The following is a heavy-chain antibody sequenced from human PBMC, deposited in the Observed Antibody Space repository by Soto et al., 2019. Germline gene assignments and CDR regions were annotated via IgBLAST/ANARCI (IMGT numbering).Heavy chain of an antibody. V-gene: IGHV1-18*01. J-gene: IGHJ5*02. Sequence: QVHLVQSGVEVKTPGASVKVSCQASGYTFFTYDISWVRQAPGQGLEWMGWISTYSGDTKYAQNFQGRVTMTTDTSTTTAYLELRSLRSDDPAVYYCARHHGPTTSENGFDPWGQGTLVTVSS. CDR2: ISTYSGDT. CDR3: ARHHGPTTSENGFDP. CDR1: GYTFFTYD. D-gene: IGHD5-12*01.